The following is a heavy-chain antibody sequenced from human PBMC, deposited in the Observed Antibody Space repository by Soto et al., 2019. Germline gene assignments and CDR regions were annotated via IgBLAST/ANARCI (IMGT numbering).Heavy chain of an antibody. Sequence: GGSLRLSCAASGFTFSSYDMHWVRQATGKGLEWVSAIGTAGDTYYPGSVKGRFTISRENAKNSLYLQMNSLRAGDTAVYYCARVYYDSSGYTWFDPWGQGTLVTVSS. V-gene: IGHV3-13*01. D-gene: IGHD3-22*01. CDR2: IGTAGDT. J-gene: IGHJ5*02. CDR3: ARVYYDSSGYTWFDP. CDR1: GFTFSSYD.